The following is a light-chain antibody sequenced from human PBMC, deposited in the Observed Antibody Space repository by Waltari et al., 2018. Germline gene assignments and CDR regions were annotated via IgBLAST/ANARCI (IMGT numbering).Light chain of an antibody. J-gene: IGLJ3*02. CDR3: VLYMSRDIL. CDR1: YGSVSFTHY. CDR2: STN. Sequence: QTVVTKEPSFSVSPGGTVTLTCGLTYGSVSFTHYPSWYQQTPGQPPRTFIYSTNTRSSGVPDRFSGSILGDKAALTITGAQADDEAAYYCVLYMSRDILFGGGTKLTVL. V-gene: IGLV8-61*01.